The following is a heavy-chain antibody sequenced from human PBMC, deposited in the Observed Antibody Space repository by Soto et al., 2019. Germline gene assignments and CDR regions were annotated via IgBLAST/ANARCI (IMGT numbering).Heavy chain of an antibody. CDR1: GFTFDDYA. CDR3: ARGPYYYDSSAYPDY. V-gene: IGHV3-9*01. CDR2: ISWNSGSI. J-gene: IGHJ4*02. Sequence: PGGSLRLSCAASGFTFDDYAMHWVRQAPGKGLEWVSGISWNSGSIGYADSVKGRFTISRDNAKNSLYLQMNSLRAEDTAVYYCARGPYYYDSSAYPDYWGQGTLVTVSS. D-gene: IGHD3-22*01.